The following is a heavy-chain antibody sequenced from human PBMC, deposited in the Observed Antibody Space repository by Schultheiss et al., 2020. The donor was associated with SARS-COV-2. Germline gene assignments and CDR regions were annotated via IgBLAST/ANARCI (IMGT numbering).Heavy chain of an antibody. CDR1: GFTVSSNY. D-gene: IGHD6-19*01. CDR3: ATSSGWYVRAMYYFDY. V-gene: IGHV3-53*01. Sequence: GGSLRLSCAASGFTVSSNYMSWVRQAPGKGLEWVSVIYSGGSTYYADSVKGRFTISRDNSKNTLYLQMNSLRAEDTAVYYCATSSGWYVRAMYYFDYWGQGTLVTVSS. CDR2: IYSGGST. J-gene: IGHJ4*02.